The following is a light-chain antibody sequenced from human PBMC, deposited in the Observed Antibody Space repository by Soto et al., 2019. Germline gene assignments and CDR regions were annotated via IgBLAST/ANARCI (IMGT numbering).Light chain of an antibody. Sequence: ILVTQSHDTLSLSPGARATLSCRASQSVSSNYLAWYQQKPGQAPRLLIYDASNGATGIPARFGGSGSGTVFTLTISIREPEILTVYYCQQRSNWTLTFGQGTRLDIK. CDR2: DAS. CDR1: QSVSSNY. V-gene: IGKV3-11*01. CDR3: QQRSNWTLT. J-gene: IGKJ5*01.